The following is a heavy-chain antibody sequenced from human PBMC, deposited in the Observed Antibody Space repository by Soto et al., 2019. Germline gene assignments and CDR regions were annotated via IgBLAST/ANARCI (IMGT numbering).Heavy chain of an antibody. V-gene: IGHV4-34*01. CDR2: INHSGST. CDR1: GGSFSGYY. Sequence: TSETLSLTCAVYGGSFSGYYWSWIRQPPGKGLEWIGEINHSGSTNYNPSLKSRVTISVDTSKNQFSLKLSSVTAADTAVYYCARGPVTIFGVVDYYYGMDVWGQGTTVTVSS. CDR3: ARGPVTIFGVVDYYYGMDV. D-gene: IGHD3-3*01. J-gene: IGHJ6*02.